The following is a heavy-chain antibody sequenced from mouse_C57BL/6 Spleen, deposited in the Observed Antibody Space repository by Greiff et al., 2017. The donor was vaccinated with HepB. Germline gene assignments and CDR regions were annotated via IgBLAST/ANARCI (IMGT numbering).Heavy chain of an antibody. J-gene: IGHJ2*01. CDR2: IDPSDSYT. V-gene: IGHV1-50*01. CDR1: GYTFTSYW. CDR3: ARLRQRYYFDY. Sequence: VQLQQPGAELVKPGASVKLSCKASGYTFTSYWMQWVKQRPGQGLEWIGEIDPSDSYTNYNQKFKGKATLTVDTSSSTAYMQLSSLTSEDSAVYYCARLRQRYYFDYWGQGTTLTVSS. D-gene: IGHD2-12*01.